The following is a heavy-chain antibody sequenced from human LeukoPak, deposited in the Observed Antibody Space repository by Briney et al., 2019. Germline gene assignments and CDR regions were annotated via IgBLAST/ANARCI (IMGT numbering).Heavy chain of an antibody. V-gene: IGHV3-21*01. CDR3: ARFAAGGSYYYNMDV. CDR2: ISSSSSYI. J-gene: IGHJ6*03. D-gene: IGHD6-25*01. Sequence: GGSLRLSCAASGFTFSSYSMNWVRQAPGKGLEWVSSISSSSSYIYYADSVKGRFTISRDNAKNSLYLQMNSLRADDTAVYYCARFAAGGSYYYNMDVWGKGTTVTVSS. CDR1: GFTFSSYS.